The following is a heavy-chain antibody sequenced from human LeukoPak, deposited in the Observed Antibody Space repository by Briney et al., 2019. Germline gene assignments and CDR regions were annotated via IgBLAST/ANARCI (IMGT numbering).Heavy chain of an antibody. CDR1: GFTFSSYA. Sequence: PGGSLRLSCTASGFTFSSYAMSWVRQAPGKGLEWVSAISGSGVNTYYADSVKGRFTISRDNSKNTTYLQMNNLRAEDTAVYYCAKVSGIAVAGYFGYWGQGTLVTVSS. V-gene: IGHV3-23*01. CDR3: AKVSGIAVAGYFGY. CDR2: ISGSGVNT. D-gene: IGHD6-19*01. J-gene: IGHJ4*02.